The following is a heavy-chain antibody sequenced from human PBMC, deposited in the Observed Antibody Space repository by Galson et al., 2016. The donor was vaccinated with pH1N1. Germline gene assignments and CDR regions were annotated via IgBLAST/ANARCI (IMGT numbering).Heavy chain of an antibody. J-gene: IGHJ3*02. CDR3: VRKNYGDAFDT. CDR1: GFTFNEYG. Sequence: SLRLSCAASGFTFNEYGMNWVRQAPAKGLEWVSGVIWNGGSPGYADSVKGRFTISRDNAKTSLYLQLNSLRAEDTAVYYCVRKNYGDAFDTWGRGTMVTVSS. D-gene: IGHD3-10*01. CDR2: VIWNGGSP. V-gene: IGHV3-20*04.